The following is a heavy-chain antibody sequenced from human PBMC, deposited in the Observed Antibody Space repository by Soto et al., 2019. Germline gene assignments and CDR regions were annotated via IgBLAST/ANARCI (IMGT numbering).Heavy chain of an antibody. D-gene: IGHD4-17*01. V-gene: IGHV1-18*01. CDR2: ISAYNGNT. CDR3: ARGVTTIDY. J-gene: IGHJ4*02. CDR1: GYTFTNFG. Sequence: QVQLVQSGAEVKKPGASVKVSCKTSGYTFTNFGLSWVRQAPGQGLEWMGWISAYNGNTNYAQNFQGRVTMTTDTSTSTAYRELRSLRSDDTAVDYCARGVTTIDYWGQGTLVTVSS.